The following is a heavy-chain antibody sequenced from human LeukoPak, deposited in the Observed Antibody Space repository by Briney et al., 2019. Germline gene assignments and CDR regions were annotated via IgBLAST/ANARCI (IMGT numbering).Heavy chain of an antibody. CDR3: TRDLGGFVPQTYDY. CDR1: GFTFSSYG. D-gene: IGHD4-23*01. Sequence: GGSLRLSCAASGFTFSSYGMHWVRQAPGKGLEWVGFIRSKAYGGTTEYAASVKGRFTISRDDSKSIAYLQMNSLKTEDTAVYYCTRDLGGFVPQTYDYWGQGTLVTVSS. V-gene: IGHV3-49*04. J-gene: IGHJ4*02. CDR2: IRSKAYGGTT.